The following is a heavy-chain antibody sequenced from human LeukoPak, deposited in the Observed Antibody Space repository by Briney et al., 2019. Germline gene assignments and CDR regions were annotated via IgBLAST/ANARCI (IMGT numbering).Heavy chain of an antibody. V-gene: IGHV4-31*03. CDR3: ARMGIPAAIHYYYGMDV. CDR2: IYYSGST. CDR1: GGSISSGGYY. J-gene: IGHJ6*02. Sequence: PSETLSLTCTVSGGSISSGGYYWSWSRQHPGKGLEWIGYIYYSGSTYYNPSLKSRVTISVDTSKNQFSLKLSSVTAADTAVYYCARMGIPAAIHYYYGMDVWGQGTTVTVSS. D-gene: IGHD2-2*01.